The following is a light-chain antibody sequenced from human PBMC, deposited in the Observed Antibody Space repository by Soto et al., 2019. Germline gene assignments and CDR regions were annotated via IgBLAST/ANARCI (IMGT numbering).Light chain of an antibody. Sequence: EIVLTQSPATLSLSPGERATLSCRASQSVSSYLAWYQQKPGQAPRLLLYNASNRASGIPARFSGSGSGTDFTLPISSLEPEDFAVYYCQQRSNLPPYTFGQGTRLEIK. J-gene: IGKJ2*01. CDR3: QQRSNLPPYT. V-gene: IGKV3-11*01. CDR1: QSVSSY. CDR2: NAS.